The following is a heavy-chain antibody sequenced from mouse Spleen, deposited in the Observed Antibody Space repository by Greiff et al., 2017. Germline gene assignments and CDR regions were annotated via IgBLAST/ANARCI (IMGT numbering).Heavy chain of an antibody. J-gene: IGHJ3*01. CDR2: IDPENGNT. V-gene: IGHV14-1*02. D-gene: IGHD2-14*01. Sequence: EVKVVESGAELVRPGALVKLSCKASGFNIKDYYMHWVKQRPEQGLEWIGWIDPENGNTIYDPKFQGKASITADTSSNTAYLQLSSLTSEDTAVYYCARGYRYDGSWFAYWGQGTLVTVSA. CDR1: GFNIKDYY. CDR3: ARGYRYDGSWFAY.